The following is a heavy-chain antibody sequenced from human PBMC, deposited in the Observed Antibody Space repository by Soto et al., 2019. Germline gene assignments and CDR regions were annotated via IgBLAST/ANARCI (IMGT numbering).Heavy chain of an antibody. Sequence: GGSLRLSCAASGFTFSSYSMNWVRQAPGKGLEWVSSISSSSSYIYYADSVKGRFTISRDNAKNSLYLQMNSLRAEDTAVYYCAIEDSIITPAVSDFWGQGTLVTVSS. CDR1: GFTFSSYS. J-gene: IGHJ4*02. CDR2: ISSSSSYI. V-gene: IGHV3-21*01. D-gene: IGHD2-2*01. CDR3: AIEDSIITPAVSDF.